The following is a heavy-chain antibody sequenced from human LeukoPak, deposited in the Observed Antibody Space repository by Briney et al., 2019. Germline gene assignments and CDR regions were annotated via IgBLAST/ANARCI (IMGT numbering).Heavy chain of an antibody. CDR1: GFTFDDFA. D-gene: IGHD5-12*01. Sequence: GESLRLSCTGSGFTFDDFAIHWVRQAPGKGLEWVSGISWNSDTMDYADSVKGRFTISRDNAKNSLYLQMNSLRAEDTAFYYCAKDISESRGYNYGGFDYWGQGTLVTVSS. CDR2: ISWNSDTM. CDR3: AKDISESRGYNYGGFDY. J-gene: IGHJ4*02. V-gene: IGHV3-9*01.